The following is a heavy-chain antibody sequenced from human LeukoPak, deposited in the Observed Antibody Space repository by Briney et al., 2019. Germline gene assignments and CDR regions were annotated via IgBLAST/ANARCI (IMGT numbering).Heavy chain of an antibody. V-gene: IGHV4-59*12. Sequence: SETLSLTCTVSGGSISSYCWSWIRQPPGKGLEWIGYIYYSGSTNYNPSLKSRISISVDTSKNQFSLKLSSVTAADTAVYYCARGQRETYYYDSSGYRRPSAFDIWGQGTMVTVSS. CDR2: IYYSGST. CDR1: GGSISSYC. CDR3: ARGQRETYYYDSSGYRRPSAFDI. J-gene: IGHJ3*02. D-gene: IGHD3-22*01.